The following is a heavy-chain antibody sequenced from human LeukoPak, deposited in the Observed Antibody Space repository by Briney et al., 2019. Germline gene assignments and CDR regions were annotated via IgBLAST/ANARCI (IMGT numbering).Heavy chain of an antibody. CDR2: ISNIGST. Sequence: PSETLSLTCTVSGASISSYFWTWIRQSPGRGLEWIGYISNIGSTNYNPSLKSRVTISGDTSKNQFSLKLSSVTAADTAVYYCTRDRSALDTWGQGTMVTVSS. CDR3: TRDRSALDT. V-gene: IGHV4-59*01. J-gene: IGHJ3*02. CDR1: GASISSYF.